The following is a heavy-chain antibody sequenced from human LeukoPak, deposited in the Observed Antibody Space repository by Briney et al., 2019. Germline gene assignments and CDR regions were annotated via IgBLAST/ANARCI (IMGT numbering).Heavy chain of an antibody. CDR1: GLGFRMHA. V-gene: IGHV3-23*01. J-gene: IGHJ4*02. CDR3: AKVSSSSFAS. D-gene: IGHD6-6*01. Sequence: GGSLRLSCVASGLGFRMHAMSWVRQAPGKGLEWVSALSSSGENTHYTDSVKGRFTVSRDISKSTLYLQMTSLRAEDTAVYYCAKVSSSSFASWGQGTLVTVSS. CDR2: LSSSGENT.